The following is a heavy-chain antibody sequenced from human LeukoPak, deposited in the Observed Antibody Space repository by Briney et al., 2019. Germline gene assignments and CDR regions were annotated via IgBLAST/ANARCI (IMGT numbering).Heavy chain of an antibody. V-gene: IGHV3-23*01. D-gene: IGHD1-26*01. CDR1: GFTFGRYV. Sequence: GGSLRLSCAASGFTFGRYVMNWVRQAPGKGLGWVSAIRGSGDSTYYADSVKGRFTISRDNSKNTLYLQMNSLRAEDTAVYYCAKLPQSGSYGFDIWGQGTMVTVSS. J-gene: IGHJ3*02. CDR2: IRGSGDST. CDR3: AKLPQSGSYGFDI.